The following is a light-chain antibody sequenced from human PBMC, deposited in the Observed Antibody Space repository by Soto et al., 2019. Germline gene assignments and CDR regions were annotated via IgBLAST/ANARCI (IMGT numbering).Light chain of an antibody. CDR1: QSINTA. J-gene: IGKJ4*01. V-gene: IGKV1-5*03. CDR3: QQDSAYPLNS. Sequence: IQVTQSLFTLSVSVEDRATIPCRASQSINTALAWYQQQPAKAPNSLIYRASSLESGVPSRFIGSGSWTEFTLTIISLLPDEDATRYCQQDSAYPLNSFGGGTMVAI. CDR2: RAS.